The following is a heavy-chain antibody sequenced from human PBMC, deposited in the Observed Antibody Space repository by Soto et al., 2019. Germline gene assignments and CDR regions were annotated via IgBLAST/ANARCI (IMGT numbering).Heavy chain of an antibody. V-gene: IGHV4-34*01. CDR1: GGSFSGYY. CDR3: ARPESPAANLYYFDY. Sequence: QVQLQQWGAGLLKPSETLSLTCAVYGGSFSGYYWSWIRQPPGKGLEWIGEINHSGSTNYNPSLKSRVTISVDTAKNQFSLKLSSVNAADTAVYYCARPESPAANLYYFDYWGQGTLVTVSS. J-gene: IGHJ4*02. CDR2: INHSGST.